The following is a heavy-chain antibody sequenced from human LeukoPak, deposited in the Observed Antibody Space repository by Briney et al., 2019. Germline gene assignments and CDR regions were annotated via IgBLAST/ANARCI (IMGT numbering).Heavy chain of an antibody. J-gene: IGHJ5*02. CDR3: ARASSGYYHLFDP. D-gene: IGHD3-22*01. CDR1: GGSFSGDY. V-gene: IGHV4-34*01. Sequence: IPSETLSLTCAVYGGSFSGDYWSWIRQPPGKGLECIGEINHSGSTNYNPSLKSRVTISVGTSKNQFSLKLSSVTAADTAVYYCARASSGYYHLFDPWGQGTLVTVSS. CDR2: INHSGST.